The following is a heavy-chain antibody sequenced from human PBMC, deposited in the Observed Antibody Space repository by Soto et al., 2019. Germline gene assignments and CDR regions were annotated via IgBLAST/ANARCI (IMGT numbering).Heavy chain of an antibody. J-gene: IGHJ4*02. CDR1: GGSISSYY. D-gene: IGHD2-21*02. CDR3: ARGPYCGGDCYFSV. CDR2: IYTSGTT. Sequence: SETLSLTCSVSGGSISSYYWSWIRQPAGKGLEWIGRIYTSGTTNYNPSLGSRVTMSVDTSKDQFSLKLSSVTAADTAVYYCARGPYCGGDCYFSVWGQGTLVTVSS. V-gene: IGHV4-4*07.